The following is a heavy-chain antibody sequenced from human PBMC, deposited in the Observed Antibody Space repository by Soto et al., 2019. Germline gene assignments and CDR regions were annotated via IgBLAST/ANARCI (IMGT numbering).Heavy chain of an antibody. CDR3: AKEKVYGTPMGYFHQ. V-gene: IGHV3-23*01. CDR2: ISGSGGST. CDR1: GFTFSNYA. J-gene: IGHJ1*01. D-gene: IGHD2-8*01. Sequence: GGSLRLSCAVSGFTFSNYAMTWVRQAPGKGLEWVSAISGSGGSTYYADSVKGRFTISRDNSKNTLYLQMNSLRAEDTAVYYCAKEKVYGTPMGYFHQWGQGTLVTVSS.